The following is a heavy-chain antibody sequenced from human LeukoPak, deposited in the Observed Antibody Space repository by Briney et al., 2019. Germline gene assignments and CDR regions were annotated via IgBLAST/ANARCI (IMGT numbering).Heavy chain of an antibody. CDR3: ARDLSHTFDY. CDR2: INSDGTYT. Sequence: NPGGSLRLSCAASGFPFGSSWMLWARHAPGRGLVWVSRINSDGTYTNYADSVKGRFIISRDNAKNTLYLQMNSLRAEDTAVYYCARDLSHTFDYWGQGTLVTVSS. V-gene: IGHV3-74*01. CDR1: GFPFGSSW. J-gene: IGHJ4*02.